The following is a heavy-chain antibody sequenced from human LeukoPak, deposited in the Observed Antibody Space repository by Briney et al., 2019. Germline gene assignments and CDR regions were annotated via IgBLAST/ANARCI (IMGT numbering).Heavy chain of an antibody. CDR3: EGERGDAFDV. V-gene: IGHV3-7*01. J-gene: IGHJ3*01. CDR2: IKHDASEI. Sequence: GSLRLSCAASGFTFSSYWMNWVRQAPGQGLEWAANIKHDASEIYYVDSVKGRFTISRDNAKNSLYLQMKNLRAEDTAVYYCEGERGDAFDVWGQGTMVTVSS. CDR1: GFTFSSYW.